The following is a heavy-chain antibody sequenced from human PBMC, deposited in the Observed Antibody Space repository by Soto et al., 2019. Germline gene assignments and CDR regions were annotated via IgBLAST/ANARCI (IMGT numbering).Heavy chain of an antibody. Sequence: EVQLVESGGGLVQPGVSLRLSCAASGFTFSTYWMTWVRQAPGKGLEWVATINLDGSEKHYGDSVKGRFTVSRDNAKNSLFLQMNSLRAEDRAVYYCARARIDYWGQGTLVTVSS. CDR2: INLDGSEK. CDR3: ARARIDY. J-gene: IGHJ4*02. V-gene: IGHV3-7*01. CDR1: GFTFSTYW.